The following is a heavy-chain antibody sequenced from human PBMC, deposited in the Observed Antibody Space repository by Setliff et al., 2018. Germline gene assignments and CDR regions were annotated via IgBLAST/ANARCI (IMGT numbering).Heavy chain of an antibody. CDR1: GFTFSSYW. V-gene: IGHV3-7*01. CDR3: SYALYFDY. D-gene: IGHD4-17*01. Sequence: HPGGSLRLSCAASGFTFSSYWMSWVRQAPGKGLEWVANIKQDGSEKYYVDSVRGRFTISRDNAKNSLYLQMNSLRAKDTAVYYCSYALYFDYWGQGTLVTVSS. J-gene: IGHJ4*02. CDR2: IKQDGSEK.